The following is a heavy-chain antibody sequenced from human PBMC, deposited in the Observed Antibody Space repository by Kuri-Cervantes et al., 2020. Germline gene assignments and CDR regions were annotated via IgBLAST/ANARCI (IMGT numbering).Heavy chain of an antibody. J-gene: IGHJ4*02. CDR2: ISSSSSYI. CDR1: GFTFSSYS. Sequence: GGSLRLSCAASGFTFSSYSMNWVRQAPGKGLEWVSYISSSSSYIYYADSVKGRFTISRDNAKNSLYLQMNSLRAEDTAVYYCAREDYNFWSGYRRFDYWGQGTLVTVSS. V-gene: IGHV3-21*05. D-gene: IGHD3-3*01. CDR3: AREDYNFWSGYRRFDY.